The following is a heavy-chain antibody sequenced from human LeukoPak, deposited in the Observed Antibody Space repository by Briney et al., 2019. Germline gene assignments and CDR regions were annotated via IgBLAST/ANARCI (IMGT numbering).Heavy chain of an antibody. CDR2: ISDNGLRT. V-gene: IGHV4-39*02. D-gene: IGHD5-12*01. J-gene: IGHJ5*02. Sequence: SETLSLTCTVSGGSISSSYYYWGWIRQPPGKGLEWLALISDNGLRTNYAESLKGRFIVSRDNTKNTMDLQMNDLRVEDTGVYFCARERRGYGYGTLDPWGQGTLVTVSS. CDR3: ARERRGYGYGTLDP. CDR1: GGSISSSYYY.